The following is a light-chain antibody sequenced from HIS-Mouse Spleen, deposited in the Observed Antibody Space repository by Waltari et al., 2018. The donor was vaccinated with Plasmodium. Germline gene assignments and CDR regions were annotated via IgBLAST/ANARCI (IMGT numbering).Light chain of an antibody. V-gene: IGKV3-11*01. CDR3: QQRSNWLT. Sequence: EIVLTQSPATLSLSPGERATLSCRASQSVSSYLAWYQQKTGQAPRLLIYDASNRAPGSPARFSGSGAGTDFTLTISSLEPEEFAVYYCQQRSNWLTFGGGTKVEIK. J-gene: IGKJ4*01. CDR2: DAS. CDR1: QSVSSY.